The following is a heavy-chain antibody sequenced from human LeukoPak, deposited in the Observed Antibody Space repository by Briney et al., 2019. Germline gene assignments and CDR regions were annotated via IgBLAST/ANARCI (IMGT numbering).Heavy chain of an antibody. D-gene: IGHD3-22*01. J-gene: IGHJ3*02. Sequence: PSQTLSLTCTVSGGSISSGSYYWSWIRQPAGKGLEWIGRIYTSGSTNYNPSLKSRVTISVDTSKSQFSLKLSSVTAADTAVYYCARTLNYYDSSGLNDAFDIWGQGTMVTVSS. CDR1: GGSISSGSYY. V-gene: IGHV4-61*02. CDR2: IYTSGST. CDR3: ARTLNYYDSSGLNDAFDI.